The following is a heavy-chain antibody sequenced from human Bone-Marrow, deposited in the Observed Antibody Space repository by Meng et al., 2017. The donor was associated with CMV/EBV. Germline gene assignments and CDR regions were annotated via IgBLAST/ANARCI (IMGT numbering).Heavy chain of an antibody. Sequence: GSLRLSCTVSGGSISSYYWSWIRQPPGKGLEWIGYIYYSGSTNYNPSLKSRVTISVDTSKNQFSLKLSSVTAADTAVYYCARERYNWNYHLGMDVRGQGTTVTVSS. CDR2: IYYSGST. CDR3: ARERYNWNYHLGMDV. D-gene: IGHD1-7*01. J-gene: IGHJ6*02. V-gene: IGHV4-59*01. CDR1: GGSISSYY.